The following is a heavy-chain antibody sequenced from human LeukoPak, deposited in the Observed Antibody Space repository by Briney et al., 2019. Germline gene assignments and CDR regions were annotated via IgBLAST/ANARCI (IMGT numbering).Heavy chain of an antibody. V-gene: IGHV4-59*01. J-gene: IGHJ6*03. Sequence: SETLSLTCTVSGGSISDYYWSWIRQPPGRGLEWIGYIYYSGSTNYNPSLKSRVTISVDRSKNQFSLKVSSVTAADTAVYYCARRRYAPLRYSREYQLPLPGYYYYYMDVWGKGTTVTVSS. CDR2: IYYSGST. CDR3: ARRRYAPLRYSREYQLPLPGYYYYYMDV. D-gene: IGHD2-2*01. CDR1: GGSISDYY.